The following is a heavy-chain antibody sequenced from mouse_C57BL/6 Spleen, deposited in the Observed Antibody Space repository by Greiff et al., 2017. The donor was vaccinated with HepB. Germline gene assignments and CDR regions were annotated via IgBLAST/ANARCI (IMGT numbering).Heavy chain of an antibody. D-gene: IGHD4-1*01. CDR1: GFSLTSYG. Sequence: VQLVESGPGLVAPSQSLSITCTVSGFSLTSYGVHWVRQPPGKGLEWLVVIWRDGSTTYNSALKSRLSIRTDNSKSQVFFKMNSLQTEDTAMYYCASHNWDEGFAYWGQGTLVTVSA. V-gene: IGHV2-6*03. CDR2: IWRDGST. J-gene: IGHJ3*01. CDR3: ASHNWDEGFAY.